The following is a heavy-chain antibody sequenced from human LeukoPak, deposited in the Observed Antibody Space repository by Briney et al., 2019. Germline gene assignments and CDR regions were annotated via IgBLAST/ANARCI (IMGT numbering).Heavy chain of an antibody. J-gene: IGHJ4*02. V-gene: IGHV1-46*01. CDR1: GYTFTSYY. Sequence: GASVKVSCKASGYTFTSYYMHWVRHAPGQGLEWMGIINPSGGSTSYAQKFQGRVTMTRDMSTSTVYMELSSLRSEDTAVYYCARVPNPIQLWLPGSNFDYWGQGTLVTVSS. CDR2: INPSGGST. D-gene: IGHD5-18*01. CDR3: ARVPNPIQLWLPGSNFDY.